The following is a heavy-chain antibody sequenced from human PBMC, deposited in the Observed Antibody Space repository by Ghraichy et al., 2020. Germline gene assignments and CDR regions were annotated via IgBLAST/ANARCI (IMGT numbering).Heavy chain of an antibody. J-gene: IGHJ6*02. CDR1: GFTVSSNY. CDR2: IYSGGST. V-gene: IGHV3-66*01. D-gene: IGHD3-22*01. Sequence: GGSLRLSCAASGFTVSSNYMSWVRQAPGKGLEWVSVIYSGGSTYYADSVKGRFTISRDNSKNTLYLQMNSLRAEDTAVYYCASPGVGGYYYGMDVWGQGTTVTVSS. CDR3: ASPGVGGYYYGMDV.